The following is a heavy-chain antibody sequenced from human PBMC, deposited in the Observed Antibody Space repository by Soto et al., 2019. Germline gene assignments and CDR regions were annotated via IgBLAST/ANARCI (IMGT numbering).Heavy chain of an antibody. Sequence: PSATLSLPCAISGDSDSSNTASWNWIRQSPSRGLEWVGRTYFRSKWYNDYAVSVKSRIIINPDTSNNRFSLQLNSVTPEDTAVYFCAKGDNLGPKTGYAFDPWGQGIMVTVSS. CDR3: AKGDNLGPKTGYAFDP. CDR2: TYFRSKWYN. D-gene: IGHD5-12*01. CDR1: GDSDSSNTAS. J-gene: IGHJ5*02. V-gene: IGHV6-1*01.